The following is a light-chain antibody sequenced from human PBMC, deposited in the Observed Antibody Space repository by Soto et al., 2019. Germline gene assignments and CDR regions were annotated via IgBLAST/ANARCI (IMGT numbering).Light chain of an antibody. V-gene: IGKV1-33*01. CDR2: DAS. CDR3: QQYDNLIFT. CDR1: QDISNY. J-gene: IGKJ3*01. Sequence: DIQMTKSPSSLYASVGDRVTITYQASQDISNYLNWYQQKPGKAPKLLIYDASNLETGVPSRFSGSGSGTDFTFTISSLQPEDIATYYCQQYDNLIFTFGPGTKVDIK.